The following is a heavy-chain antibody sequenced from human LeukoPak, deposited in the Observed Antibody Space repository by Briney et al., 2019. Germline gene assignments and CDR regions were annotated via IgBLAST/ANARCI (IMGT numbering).Heavy chain of an antibody. V-gene: IGHV3-30*18. CDR2: ISYDGSNK. CDR3: AKGGPGYCSGGSCSYYFDY. Sequence: GGSLRLSCAASGFTFSSYGMHWVRQAPGKGLEWVAVISYDGSNKYYADSVKGRFTISRDNSKNTLYLQMNSLRAEDTAVYYCAKGGPGYCSGGSCSYYFDYWGQGTLVTVSS. J-gene: IGHJ4*02. D-gene: IGHD2-15*01. CDR1: GFTFSSYG.